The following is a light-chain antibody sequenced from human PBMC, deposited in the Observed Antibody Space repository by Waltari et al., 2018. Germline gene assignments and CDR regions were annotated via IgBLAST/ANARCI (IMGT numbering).Light chain of an antibody. J-gene: IGKJ5*01. CDR1: QSISFN. Sequence: ILMTQSPATLSLSPGERATLSCRASQSISFNLAWYQQRPGQPPRLLIFHASTRATGVPARFSSSGSGTEFTLTIRTLQSEDSAVYYCQQYNVWPPITFGQGTRLEIK. CDR2: HAS. V-gene: IGKV3-15*01. CDR3: QQYNVWPPIT.